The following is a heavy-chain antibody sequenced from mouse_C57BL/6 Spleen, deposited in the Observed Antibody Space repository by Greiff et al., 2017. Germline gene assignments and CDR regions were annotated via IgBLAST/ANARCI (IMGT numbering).Heavy chain of an antibody. V-gene: IGHV1-82*01. CDR3: AREGTTVVAGYYFDY. Sequence: QVQLQQSGPELVKPGASVKISCKASGYAFSSSWMNWVKQRPGKGLEWIGRIYPGDGDTNYNGKFKGKATLTADKSSSTAYMQLSSLTSEDSAVYFGAREGTTVVAGYYFDYWGQGTTLTVSS. CDR2: IYPGDGDT. D-gene: IGHD1-1*01. J-gene: IGHJ2*01. CDR1: GYAFSSSW.